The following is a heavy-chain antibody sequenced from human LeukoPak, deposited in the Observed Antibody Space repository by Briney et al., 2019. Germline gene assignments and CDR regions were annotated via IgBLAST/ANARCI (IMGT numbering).Heavy chain of an antibody. CDR3: AKGGHYNFDY. CDR2: IKEDGSDK. J-gene: IGHJ4*02. V-gene: IGHV3-7*01. Sequence: GGSLRLSCAASGFTFSTYWMKWVRQAPGKGLEWVASIKEDGSDKYYVDSVKGRFSISRDNAKNSLYLQINSLRTEDTAVYYCAKGGHYNFDYWGQGTLVTVSS. CDR1: GFTFSTYW. D-gene: IGHD4-11*01.